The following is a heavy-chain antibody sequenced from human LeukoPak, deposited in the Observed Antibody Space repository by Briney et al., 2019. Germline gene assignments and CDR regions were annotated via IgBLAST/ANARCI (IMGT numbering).Heavy chain of an antibody. CDR1: GFTFSSYE. CDR2: ISNTDTTK. Sequence: HTGGSLTLSCATSGFTFSSYEWNWVRQPPGKGLEWLSYISNTDTTKYYADSVKGRFTISRDNAKNSLFLHMNSLRVEGTALYYCARETLHCGGDFLYYWGEGNLVTVSP. D-gene: IGHD2-21*02. CDR3: ARETLHCGGDFLYY. V-gene: IGHV3-48*03. J-gene: IGHJ4*02.